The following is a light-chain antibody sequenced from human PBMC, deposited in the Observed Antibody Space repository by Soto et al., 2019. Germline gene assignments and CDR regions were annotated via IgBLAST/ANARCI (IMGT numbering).Light chain of an antibody. Sequence: SYELTQPPSVSVSPGQTASITCSGDKLGDKYACWYQQKPGQSPVLVIYQDSKRPSGIPERFSGSKSENTATLTIRGTQAMDEADYYCQAWDSSTPVVFGGGTKLTVL. V-gene: IGLV3-1*01. J-gene: IGLJ2*01. CDR2: QDS. CDR3: QAWDSSTPVV. CDR1: KLGDKY.